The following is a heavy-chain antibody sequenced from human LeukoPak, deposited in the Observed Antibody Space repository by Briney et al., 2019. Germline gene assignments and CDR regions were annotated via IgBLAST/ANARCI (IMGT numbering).Heavy chain of an antibody. CDR3: ARAWVIGSSWPKTPSSFLWFDP. J-gene: IGHJ5*02. V-gene: IGHV1-2*04. Sequence: GASVNVSCNASGYTFTGYNMHWMRQAPAQGLELMGSINPNSGGTNYAQKFQGWVTMTSDTSISTAYMELSRLRSDDTAVYYCARAWVIGSSWPKTPSSFLWFDPWGQGTLVTVSS. D-gene: IGHD6-13*01. CDR1: GYTFTGYN. CDR2: INPNSGGT.